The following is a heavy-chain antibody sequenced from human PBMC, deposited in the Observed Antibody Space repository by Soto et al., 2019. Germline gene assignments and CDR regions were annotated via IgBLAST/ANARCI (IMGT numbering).Heavy chain of an antibody. CDR2: INHSGSI. D-gene: IGHD3-10*01. J-gene: IGHJ6*02. Sequence: QVQLHQWGAGLLKPSETLSLTCAVYGVSFSGYHWSWIRQPPGKGLEWIGEINHSGSISYNPSLKSRFTLSIDTSKKHFSLKLSSVTAADTAVYYCARGRAVDVWGQGTTVTVSS. CDR3: ARGRAVDV. CDR1: GVSFSGYH. V-gene: IGHV4-34*01.